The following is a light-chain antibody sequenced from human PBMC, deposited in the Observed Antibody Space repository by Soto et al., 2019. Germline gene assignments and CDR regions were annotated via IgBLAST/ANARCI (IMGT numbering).Light chain of an antibody. CDR3: QQYNNWPPRT. V-gene: IGKV3-15*01. CDR1: QSVNSN. J-gene: IGKJ2*02. Sequence: EIGMTQSPATLSVSPGERATLSCRASQSVNSNLAWYQQKPGQAPRLLIYGASTRATGVPARFSGSGSGTEFTLTISSLQSEDFAVYYCQQYNNWPPRTFGQGTKLEIK. CDR2: GAS.